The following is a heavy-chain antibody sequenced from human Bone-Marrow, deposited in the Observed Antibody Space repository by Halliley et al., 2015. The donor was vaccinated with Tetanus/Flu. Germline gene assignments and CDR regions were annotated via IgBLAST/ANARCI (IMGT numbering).Heavy chain of an antibody. V-gene: IGHV1-18*01. CDR2: IPPYKEAT. D-gene: IGHD3-10*01. CDR3: ARGGVAADHFDY. Sequence: LEWRGWIPPYKEATHYAQKFQGRLTGTTDTSATAVYMELRSLISDDTAVYYCARGGVAADHFDYWGQGTLITVSS. J-gene: IGHJ4*02.